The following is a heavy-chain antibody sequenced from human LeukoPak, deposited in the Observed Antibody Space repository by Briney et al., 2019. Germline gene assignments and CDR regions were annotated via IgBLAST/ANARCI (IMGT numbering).Heavy chain of an antibody. J-gene: IGHJ4*02. V-gene: IGHV3-30*03. CDR2: IIYDGSNE. D-gene: IGHD6-13*01. CDR1: GFTFSDYG. Sequence: GGSLRLSCAASGFTFSDYGMHWVRQAPGKGREWVAVIIYDGSNEYYSDSVKGRFTISRDISKNTLFLQMNSLRAEDTAVYYCARDFSTTWSFDYWGQGALVTVSS. CDR3: ARDFSTTWSFDY.